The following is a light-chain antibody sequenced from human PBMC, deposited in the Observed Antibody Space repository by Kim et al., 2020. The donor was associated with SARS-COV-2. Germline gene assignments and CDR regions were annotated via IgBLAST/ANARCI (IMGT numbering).Light chain of an antibody. J-gene: IGKJ4*01. CDR2: WAT. V-gene: IGKV4-1*01. CDR1: QSLLSSADNRNY. Sequence: EIVMTQSPDSLSVSLGERATINCKSSQSLLSSADNRNYFAWFQKKPGQPPNLLISWATVRQSGVPDRFTGSGSGTDFTLTITSLQAEDVAVYYCQQYYGAPLTFGGGTKVDIK. CDR3: QQYYGAPLT.